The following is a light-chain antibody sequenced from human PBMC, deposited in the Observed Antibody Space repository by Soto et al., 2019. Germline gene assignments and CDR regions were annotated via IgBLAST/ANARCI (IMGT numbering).Light chain of an antibody. CDR2: GAF. V-gene: IGKV3-20*01. J-gene: IGKJ4*01. CDR1: QTVRNNY. Sequence: EIVMTQYPATLSVSPGERATLSCRASQTVRNNYLAWYQQKPGQAPRLFIYGAFNRATGIPDRFSGSGSGTDFTLTISRLEPEDFAVYYCHQYSSSPLTFGGGTKVDIK. CDR3: HQYSSSPLT.